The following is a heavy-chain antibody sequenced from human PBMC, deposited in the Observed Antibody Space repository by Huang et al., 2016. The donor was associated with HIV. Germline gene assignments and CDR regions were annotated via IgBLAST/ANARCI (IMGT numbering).Heavy chain of an antibody. CDR1: GFTFSSYT. J-gene: IGHJ6*02. V-gene: IGHV3-48*02. CDR2: ISTGSDTM. Sequence: EVQLVESGGGLAQPGGSLRLSCAASGFTFSSYTMNWGRQAPGKGLEWVSYISTGSDTMYYADSVKGRFTISRDNAKKSLYLQMNSLRDEDTAVYYCVSGTGYGSSWSYYGMDIWGQGTTVTVSS. D-gene: IGHD6-13*01. CDR3: VSGTGYGSSWSYYGMDI.